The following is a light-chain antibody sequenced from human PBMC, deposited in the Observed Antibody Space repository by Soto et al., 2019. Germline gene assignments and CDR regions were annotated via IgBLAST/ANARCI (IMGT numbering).Light chain of an antibody. CDR3: SSYSSNNILSYV. V-gene: IGLV2-14*03. CDR1: SNDVGGYKY. CDR2: EVN. J-gene: IGLJ1*01. Sequence: QSGLTQPASVSGAPGQSITISCTGTSNDVGGYKYVSWYQQRPGTAPKLIMFEVNNRPSGVSDRFSGSRSANTASLTISGLQAQDEADYYCSSYSSNNILSYVFGTGTKLTVL.